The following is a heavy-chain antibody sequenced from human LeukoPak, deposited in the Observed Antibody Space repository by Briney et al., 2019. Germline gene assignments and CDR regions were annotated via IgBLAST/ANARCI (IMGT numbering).Heavy chain of an antibody. CDR2: IYPDDSDT. V-gene: IGHV5-51*01. D-gene: IGHD2-2*02. CDR1: GYSFKNYW. CDR3: AIGGDSTTSCYRCFNY. J-gene: IGHJ4*02. Sequence: GESLKISCKGSGYSFKNYWIGWVRQLPGKGLEWMGIIYPDDSDTRYSPSFQGQVTISADKSIGTAYLQWKSLKASDTAMYHCAIGGDSTTSCYRCFNYWGQGTLVTVSS.